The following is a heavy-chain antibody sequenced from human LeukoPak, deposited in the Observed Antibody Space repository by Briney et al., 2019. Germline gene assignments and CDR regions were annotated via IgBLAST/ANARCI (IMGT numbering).Heavy chain of an antibody. CDR1: GFTFSIYS. Sequence: GGSLRLSCAASGFTFSIYSMNCVRQAPGKGLEWVSYISSSSSTIYYADSVKGRFTISRDNAKNSLYLQMNSLRDEDTAVYYCARDLRNIGYCTGGVCSGSFDYWGQGTLVTVSS. D-gene: IGHD2-8*02. CDR2: ISSSSSTI. J-gene: IGHJ4*02. V-gene: IGHV3-48*02. CDR3: ARDLRNIGYCTGGVCSGSFDY.